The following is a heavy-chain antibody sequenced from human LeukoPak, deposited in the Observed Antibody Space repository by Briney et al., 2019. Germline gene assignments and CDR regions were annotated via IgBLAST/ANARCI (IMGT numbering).Heavy chain of an antibody. Sequence: SETLSLTCIVSGGSISSSSYYWGWIRQPPGKGLEWIGSIYYSGNTYYNPSLKSRVTISVDTSKNQSKNQFSLKLRSVTAADTAVDYCARLEPLTWDYSIDVWGKGTTVTVSS. D-gene: IGHD1-14*01. V-gene: IGHV4-39*01. J-gene: IGHJ6*03. CDR3: ARLEPLTWDYSIDV. CDR2: IYYSGNT. CDR1: GGSISSSSYY.